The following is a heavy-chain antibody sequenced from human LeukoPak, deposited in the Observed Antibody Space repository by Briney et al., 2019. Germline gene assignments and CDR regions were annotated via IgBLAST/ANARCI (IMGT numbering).Heavy chain of an antibody. CDR3: ARDRQGGRGIDY. CDR1: GYTFTGYY. V-gene: IGHV1-2*02. CDR2: INPNSGGT. D-gene: IGHD1-14*01. Sequence: ASVTVSCTASGYTFTGYYMHWVRQAPGQGLEWMGWINPNSGGTNYAQTFQGRVTMTRDTSISTAYMELSRLRSDDTALYYCARDRQGGRGIDYWGQGTLVTVSS. J-gene: IGHJ4*02.